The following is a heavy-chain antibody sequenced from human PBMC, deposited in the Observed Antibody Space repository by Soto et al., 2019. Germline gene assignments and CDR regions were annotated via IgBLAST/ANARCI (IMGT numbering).Heavy chain of an antibody. D-gene: IGHD3-22*01. CDR1: GGTFSNHA. V-gene: IGHV1-69*01. CDR3: ARGPDRSGFYLFDY. CDR2: IIPISGTT. Sequence: QVQLVQSGAEVKKPGSSVKVSCKASGGTFSNHAFSWVRQAPGQGLEWMGGIIPISGTTNYAQKFQGRVTIPADQSTSTVYRELSSLRSEDTAVYYCARGPDRSGFYLFDYWGQGTLVTVSS. J-gene: IGHJ4*02.